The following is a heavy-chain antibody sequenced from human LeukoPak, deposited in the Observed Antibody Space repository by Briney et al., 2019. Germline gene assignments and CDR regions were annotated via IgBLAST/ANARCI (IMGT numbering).Heavy chain of an antibody. Sequence: SETLSLTCAVYGGSFIPYYWSWIRQPPGKGLEWIGEINHCGSTNYNPSLKSRVTISVDTSKNQFSLKLSSVTAADTAVYYCARGGFYCGGDCYVYYWGQGTLVTVSS. CDR2: INHCGST. D-gene: IGHD2-21*02. CDR1: GGSFIPYY. J-gene: IGHJ4*02. V-gene: IGHV4-34*01. CDR3: ARGGFYCGGDCYVYY.